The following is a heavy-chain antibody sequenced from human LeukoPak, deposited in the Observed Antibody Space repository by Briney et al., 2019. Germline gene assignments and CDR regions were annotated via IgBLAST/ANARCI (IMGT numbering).Heavy chain of an antibody. CDR1: AGSISSSSYY. Sequence: PSETLSLTCTVSAGSISSSSYYWGWIRQPPGKGLEWIGSIYYSGGTYYNPSLKSRVTISVYTSKNQFSLKLSSVTAADTAVYYCARQPRVLRFLEWLLYSWFDPWGQGTLVTVSS. J-gene: IGHJ5*02. D-gene: IGHD3-3*01. CDR3: ARQPRVLRFLEWLLYSWFDP. CDR2: IYYSGGT. V-gene: IGHV4-39*01.